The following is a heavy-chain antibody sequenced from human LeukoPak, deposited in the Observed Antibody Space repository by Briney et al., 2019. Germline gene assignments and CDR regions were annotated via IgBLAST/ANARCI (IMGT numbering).Heavy chain of an antibody. J-gene: IGHJ6*03. Sequence: GGSLRLSCAASGFTFSSYSMNWVRQAPGKGLGWVSSISSSSSYIYYADSVKGRFTISRDNAKNSLYLQMNSLRAEDTAVYYCASAPGYCSSTSCYDYYYMDVWGKGTTVTVSS. CDR2: ISSSSSYI. CDR3: ASAPGYCSSTSCYDYYYMDV. CDR1: GFTFSSYS. V-gene: IGHV3-21*01. D-gene: IGHD2-2*01.